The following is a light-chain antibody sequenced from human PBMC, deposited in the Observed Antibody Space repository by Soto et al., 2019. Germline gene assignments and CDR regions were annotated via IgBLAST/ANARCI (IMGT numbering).Light chain of an antibody. CDR3: QQYNNWPPWT. CDR2: GAS. CDR1: QSVSSN. Sequence: EIVMTQSPATLSVSPGERVTLSCRASQSVSSNLAWYQQKPGQAPRLLIYGASTRATGIPARFSGSGSGIEFTLTISSLQSEDFAVYYCQQYNNWPPWTFGQGTKVEIK. V-gene: IGKV3-15*01. J-gene: IGKJ1*01.